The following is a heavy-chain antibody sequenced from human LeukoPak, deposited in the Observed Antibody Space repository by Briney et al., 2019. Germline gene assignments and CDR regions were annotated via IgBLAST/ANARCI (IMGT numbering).Heavy chain of an antibody. J-gene: IGHJ4*02. V-gene: IGHV4-59*01. D-gene: IGHD5-12*01. CDR1: GGSISSYY. CDR2: VSYSGST. CDR3: ASGTYSGLFY. Sequence: PSETLSLTCSVSGGSISSYYWTWIRQPPGKGLEWIGYVSYSGSTNYNPSLPSRVTISVDTSKNQFSLRLTSVTAADTAVYYCASGTYSGLFYWGQGTLVTLSS.